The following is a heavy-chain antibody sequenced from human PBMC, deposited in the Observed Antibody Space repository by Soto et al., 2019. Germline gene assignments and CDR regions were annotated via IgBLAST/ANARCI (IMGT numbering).Heavy chain of an antibody. Sequence: EVQLLESGGGLVQPGGSLRLSCAASGFTFSSYAMSWVRQAPGKGLEWVSAISGSGGSTYYADSVKGRFTISRDNSKNTLYPQMNSLRAEDTAVYYCAKDANYDYIWGSYRPNNYYYYYYMDVWGKGTTVTVSS. CDR2: ISGSGGST. D-gene: IGHD3-16*02. CDR3: AKDANYDYIWGSYRPNNYYYYYYMDV. J-gene: IGHJ6*03. CDR1: GFTFSSYA. V-gene: IGHV3-23*01.